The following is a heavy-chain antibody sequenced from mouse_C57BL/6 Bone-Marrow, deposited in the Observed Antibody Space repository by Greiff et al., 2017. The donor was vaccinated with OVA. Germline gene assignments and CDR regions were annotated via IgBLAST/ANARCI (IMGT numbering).Heavy chain of an antibody. D-gene: IGHD3-2*02. J-gene: IGHJ3*01. CDR2: IYPGDGDT. CDR3: ARHSSGYGFAY. CDR1: GYAFSSSW. V-gene: IGHV1-82*01. Sequence: VNVVESGPELVKPGASVKISCKASGYAFSSSWMNWVKQRPGKGLEWIGRIYPGDGDTNYNGKFKGKATLTADKSSSTAYMQLSSLTSEDSAVYFCARHSSGYGFAYWGQGTLVTVSA.